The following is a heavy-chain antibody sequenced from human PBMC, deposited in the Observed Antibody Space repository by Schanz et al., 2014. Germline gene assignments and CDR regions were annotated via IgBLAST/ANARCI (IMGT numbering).Heavy chain of an antibody. CDR1: GYTFTSYE. J-gene: IGHJ6*02. Sequence: QVQLVQSGAEVKKPGASVTVSCKPSGYTFTSYEVNWVRQATGQGLEWMGWMNPNSGDAGFAQKFQGRVTMTRDPSISTAYMELSSLSSDDTAVYYCARGLRLRYFDSYYGMDVWGQGTTVTVSS. CDR3: ARGLRLRYFDSYYGMDV. V-gene: IGHV1-8*01. D-gene: IGHD3-9*01. CDR2: MNPNSGDA.